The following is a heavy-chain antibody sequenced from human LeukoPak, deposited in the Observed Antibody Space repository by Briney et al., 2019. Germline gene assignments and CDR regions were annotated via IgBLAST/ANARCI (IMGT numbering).Heavy chain of an antibody. Sequence: GGSLRLSCAASGFTFSSYGMHWVRQAPGKGLEWVALISFDGGKRYYADSVKGRFTISRDNSKNTLYLQMNSLIPDDTAVYYCARDYGGNLDYFQYWGQGTLVTVSS. CDR2: ISFDGGKR. D-gene: IGHD4-23*01. CDR3: ARDYGGNLDYFQY. V-gene: IGHV3-30*03. CDR1: GFTFSSYG. J-gene: IGHJ1*01.